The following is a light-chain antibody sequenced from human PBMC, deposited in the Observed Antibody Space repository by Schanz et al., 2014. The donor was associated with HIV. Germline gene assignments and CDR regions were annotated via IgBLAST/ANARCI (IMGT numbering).Light chain of an antibody. CDR1: QSVNSN. CDR3: QQRRNWLT. J-gene: IGKJ4*01. V-gene: IGKV3-11*01. CDR2: GAS. Sequence: EIVMTQSPATLSVSPGERVTLSCRASQSVNSNLAWYQQKSGQAPRLLIYGASNRATGIPDRFSGTGSGTDFTLTISSLEPEDFAVYYCQQRRNWLTFGGGTKVEIK.